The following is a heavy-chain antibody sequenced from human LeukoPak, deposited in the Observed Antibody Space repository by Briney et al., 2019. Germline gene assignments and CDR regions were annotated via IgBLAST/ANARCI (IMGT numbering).Heavy chain of an antibody. CDR3: ARVLDASEDYLWGSFRF. J-gene: IGHJ4*02. V-gene: IGHV3-23*01. CDR1: GFTFSSYA. D-gene: IGHD3-16*02. Sequence: GGSLRLSCAASGFTFSSYAMSWVRQAPGKGLEWVSAISGSGGSTYYADSVKGRFTISRDNSKNTLYLQMNSLRAEDTALYYCARVLDASEDYLWGSFRFWGQGTLVTVSS. CDR2: ISGSGGST.